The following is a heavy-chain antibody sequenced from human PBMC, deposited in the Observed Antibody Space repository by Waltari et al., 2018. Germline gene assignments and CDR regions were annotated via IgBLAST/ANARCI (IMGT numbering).Heavy chain of an antibody. V-gene: IGHV4-59*01. CDR3: ARADSSTAYFYYYMDV. CDR2: VYYTGTT. Sequence: QVELQESGPGLVKASETLSLTCTVSGGSISTYYWSWIRQPPGKGLAYIGYVYYTGTTNYNPSLKNRVTIPLDASKNQFSLKVNSVTAADTAVYYCARADSSTAYFYYYMDVWGTGTTVTVSS. CDR1: GGSISTYY. J-gene: IGHJ6*03. D-gene: IGHD6-13*01.